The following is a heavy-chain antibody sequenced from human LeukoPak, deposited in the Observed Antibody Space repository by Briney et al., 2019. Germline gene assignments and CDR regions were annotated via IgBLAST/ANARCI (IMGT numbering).Heavy chain of an antibody. J-gene: IGHJ4*02. CDR3: ARDWRELGCDY. D-gene: IGHD1-26*01. CDR1: GYTFTTYY. V-gene: IGHV1-46*01. CDR2: ITPSGGST. Sequence: ASVKVSCKASGYTFTTYYMHWVRQAPGQGLEWMGIITPSGGSTSYAQKLQGRVTMTTDTSTSTAYMELRSLRSDDTAVYYCARDWRELGCDYWGQGTLVAVSS.